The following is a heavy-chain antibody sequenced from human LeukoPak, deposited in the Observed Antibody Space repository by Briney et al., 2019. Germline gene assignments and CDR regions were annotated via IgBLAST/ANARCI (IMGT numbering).Heavy chain of an antibody. J-gene: IGHJ4*02. V-gene: IGHV4-59*04. D-gene: IGHD3-10*01. CDR1: GVSLRSYY. Sequence: SEPLPLPRSVCGVSLRSYYWRWLRQPPGKGLEGLGYISYSGGSIYNPSLNYIASLKSRVTISVDSSEKRLSLKLSSVTAADTALYYCARLGESGSGSYPIDYWGQGTLVTVSS. CDR3: ARLGESGSGSYPIDY. CDR2: ISYSGGS.